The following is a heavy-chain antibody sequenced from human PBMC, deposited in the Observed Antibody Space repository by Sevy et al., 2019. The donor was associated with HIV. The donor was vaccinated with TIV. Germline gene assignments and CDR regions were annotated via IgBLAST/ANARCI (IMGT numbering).Heavy chain of an antibody. D-gene: IGHD3-3*01. CDR1: GFTFSNYG. CDR3: ACGGSGYSPHYFDYYGMDV. Sequence: GGSLRLSCAASGFTFSNYGMHWVRQAPGKGLEWVAFIRYDGSNKYYADSVKGRFTISRDNSKNTLYLQMNSLRAEDTAVYDLACGGSGYSPHYFDYYGMDVWGQGTTVTVSS. J-gene: IGHJ6*02. CDR2: IRYDGSNK. V-gene: IGHV3-30*02.